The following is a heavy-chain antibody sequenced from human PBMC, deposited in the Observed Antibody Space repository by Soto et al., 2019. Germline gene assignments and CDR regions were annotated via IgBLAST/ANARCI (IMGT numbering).Heavy chain of an antibody. J-gene: IGHJ4*02. V-gene: IGHV3-48*03. CDR1: GFTFSSYE. Sequence: GGSLRLSCVASGFTFSSYEMNWVRQAPGKGLEWVSYISDNGGTIYYADSVKGRFTISRDNAKNSLYLQMNSLRVEDTAVYYCARDDGGSRVTRFDCWGQGTQVTVSS. CDR3: ARDDGGSRVTRFDC. D-gene: IGHD4-17*01. CDR2: ISDNGGTI.